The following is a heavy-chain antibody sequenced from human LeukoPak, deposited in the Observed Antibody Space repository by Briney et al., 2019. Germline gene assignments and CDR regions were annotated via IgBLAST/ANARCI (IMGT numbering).Heavy chain of an antibody. J-gene: IGHJ4*02. CDR1: SGSISSYY. Sequence: PSETLSLTCTVSSGSISSYYWSWIRQPPGKGLEWIGYIYYSGSTNYNPSLKSRVTISVDTSKNQFSLKLSSVTAADTAVYYCARDPQSEAYFDYWGQGTLVTASS. V-gene: IGHV4-59*01. CDR2: IYYSGST. CDR3: ARDPQSEAYFDY.